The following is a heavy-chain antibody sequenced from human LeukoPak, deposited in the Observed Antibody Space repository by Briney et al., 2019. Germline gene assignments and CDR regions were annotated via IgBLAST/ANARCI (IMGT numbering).Heavy chain of an antibody. CDR3: ARGLRYSSGWYFRTRPRGWFDP. Sequence: GGSLRLSCAASGFTFSTYTMNWVRQAPGKGLEWVSYISSSGSTIYYADSVKGRFTISRDNAKNSLYLQMNSLRSEDTAVYYCARGLRYSSGWYFRTRPRGWFDPWGQGTLVTVSS. V-gene: IGHV3-48*04. J-gene: IGHJ5*02. D-gene: IGHD6-19*01. CDR2: ISSSGSTI. CDR1: GFTFSTYT.